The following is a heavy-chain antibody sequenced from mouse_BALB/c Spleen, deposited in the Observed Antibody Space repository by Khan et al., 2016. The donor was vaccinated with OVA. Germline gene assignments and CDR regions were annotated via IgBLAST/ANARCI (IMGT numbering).Heavy chain of an antibody. V-gene: IGHV1-76*01. Sequence: QVQLQQSGAELVRPGASVKLSCKTSGYIFTNYWIHWLKQGSGQGLDWIARIYPGTDSTYYNEKFKDKATLTADKSSSTAYMQLSSLKSEDSAVYFCARSGDYDKVWFAYWGQGTLVTVSA. D-gene: IGHD2-4*01. J-gene: IGHJ3*01. CDR1: GYIFTNYW. CDR3: ARSGDYDKVWFAY. CDR2: IYPGTDST.